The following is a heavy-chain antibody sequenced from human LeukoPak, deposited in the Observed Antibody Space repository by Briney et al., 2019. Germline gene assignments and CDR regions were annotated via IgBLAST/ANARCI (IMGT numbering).Heavy chain of an antibody. D-gene: IGHD6-13*01. Sequence: GSLRLSCAASGFTFSDYYMSWIRQPPGKGLEWIGEINRNGTTNYNPSLKSRVTISIDTSKNQFSLKLTSVTATDTAVYYRARGDGSSWSGYFQHWGQGTLVTVSS. CDR2: INRNGTT. CDR3: ARGDGSSWSGYFQH. V-gene: IGHV4-34*01. J-gene: IGHJ1*01. CDR1: GFTFSDYY.